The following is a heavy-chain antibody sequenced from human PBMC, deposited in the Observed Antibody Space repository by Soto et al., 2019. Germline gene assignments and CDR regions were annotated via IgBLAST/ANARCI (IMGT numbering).Heavy chain of an antibody. Sequence: QVQLVQSGAEEKKPGASVKVSCKASGYTFTNYAMHWVRQAPGQMLEWMGWINAGNGNTKYSQKFQGRVTITRDTSASTAYMELSSLRSEDTAVYYCARVSGYYLPEYWGQGTLVTVSS. D-gene: IGHD5-12*01. CDR2: INAGNGNT. CDR1: GYTFTNYA. CDR3: ARVSGYYLPEY. V-gene: IGHV1-3*05. J-gene: IGHJ4*02.